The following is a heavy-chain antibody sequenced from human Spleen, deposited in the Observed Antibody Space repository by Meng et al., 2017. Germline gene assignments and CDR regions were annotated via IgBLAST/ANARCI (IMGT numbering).Heavy chain of an antibody. CDR1: DGSIKTYY. CDR3: ARGPTTMAHDFDY. J-gene: IGHJ4*02. Sequence: GSLRLSCTVSDGSIKTYYWSWIRQPPGKGLEWIGYIYSTGSSNYNPSLEGRVTISEDTSKNQFSLKLSSVTAADTAVYYCARGPTTMAHDFDYWGQGTLVTVSS. D-gene: IGHD4-11*01. CDR2: IYSTGSS. V-gene: IGHV4-59*01.